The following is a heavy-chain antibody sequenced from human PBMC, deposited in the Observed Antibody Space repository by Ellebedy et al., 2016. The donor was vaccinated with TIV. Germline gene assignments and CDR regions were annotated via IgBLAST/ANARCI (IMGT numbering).Heavy chain of an antibody. J-gene: IGHJ6*02. V-gene: IGHV1-2*04. CDR1: GYTFSGHY. CDR2: INPDSGGT. Sequence: ASVKVSCKASGYTFSGHYIHWVRQAPGQGLEWMGWINPDSGGTDFAQKFKGWVTMTRDTSISTAYMELSSLTSDDTARYYCARDSRVTSGWLYNGYYNLDVWGQGTTVTVSS. D-gene: IGHD6-19*01. CDR3: ARDSRVTSGWLYNGYYNLDV.